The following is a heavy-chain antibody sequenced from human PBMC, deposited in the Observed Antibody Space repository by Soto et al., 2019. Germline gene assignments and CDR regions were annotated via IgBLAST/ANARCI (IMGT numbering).Heavy chain of an antibody. V-gene: IGHV1-3*01. J-gene: IGHJ5*02. CDR1: GYTFTRYT. CDR3: ARGIATGQLDP. CDR2: INPDNGNT. D-gene: IGHD2-15*01. Sequence: ASVKVSCKASGYTFTRYTMNWVRQAPGQRLEWMGWINPDNGNTKSSQKFQDRVIITRDTSASTAYTDLSSLRSEDTAVYYCARGIATGQLDPWGQGTLVTVSS.